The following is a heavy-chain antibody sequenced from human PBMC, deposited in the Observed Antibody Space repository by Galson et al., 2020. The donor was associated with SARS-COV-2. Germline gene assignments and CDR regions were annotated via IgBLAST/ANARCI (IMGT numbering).Heavy chain of an antibody. D-gene: IGHD3-22*01. Sequence: SETLSLTCAVYGGSFSGYYWSWIRQPPGKGLEWIGEVNHSGSTNYNPSLKSRVTISVDTSKNQFSLKLSSVTAADTAVYYCSRADYFDSSDYYVSSFDYWGQGTLGTVTS. J-gene: IGHJ4*02. CDR2: VNHSGST. V-gene: IGHV4-34*01. CDR1: GGSFSGYY. CDR3: SRADYFDSSDYYVSSFDY.